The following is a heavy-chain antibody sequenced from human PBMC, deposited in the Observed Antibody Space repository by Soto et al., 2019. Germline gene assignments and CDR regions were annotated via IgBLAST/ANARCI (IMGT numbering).Heavy chain of an antibody. CDR3: ARDGGRYYFNH. J-gene: IGHJ4*02. Sequence: PVGSLRLSCAASGFTFSIFGMHWVRQAPGKGLEWVAVLWSDGSNKYYADSVKGRFTVSRDNSKNTLYLQMDSLTAEDSAVYYCARDGGRYYFNHWGQGTLVTVSS. CDR2: LWSDGSNK. V-gene: IGHV3-33*01. CDR1: GFTFSIFG. D-gene: IGHD3-16*01.